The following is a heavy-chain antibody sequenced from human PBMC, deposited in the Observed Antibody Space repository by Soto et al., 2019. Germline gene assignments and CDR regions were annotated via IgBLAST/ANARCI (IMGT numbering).Heavy chain of an antibody. CDR3: TTDAGQGPRPRFSS. CDR2: IKSKKGGGTT. Sequence: EVRLVESGGGLVRPGGSLRLSCSASGFTFTNAWMGWVRQAPGKGLKWVGRIKSKKGGGTTDYAAPVEGRFIISRDDSRNTVYLQMSSLKTEDTAVYYCTTDAGQGPRPRFSSWGQGSLVTVSS. D-gene: IGHD6-13*01. J-gene: IGHJ4*02. V-gene: IGHV3-15*01. CDR1: GFTFTNAW.